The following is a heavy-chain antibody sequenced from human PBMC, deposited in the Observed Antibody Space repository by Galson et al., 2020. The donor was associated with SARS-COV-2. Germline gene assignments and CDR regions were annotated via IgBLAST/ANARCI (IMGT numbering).Heavy chain of an antibody. D-gene: IGHD3-3*01. CDR3: ARETEKSITIFGVVTEGWYFEY. V-gene: IGHV4-38-2*02. CDR1: GYSISSGYY. Sequence: SETLSLTCTVSGYSISSGYYWGCIRQPPGKGLEWIGGIYHSGSTYYNPSLKSRVTISVDTSKNQFSLKLSSVTAADTAVYYCARETEKSITIFGVVTEGWYFEYWGQGTLVTVAS. CDR2: IYHSGST. J-gene: IGHJ4*02.